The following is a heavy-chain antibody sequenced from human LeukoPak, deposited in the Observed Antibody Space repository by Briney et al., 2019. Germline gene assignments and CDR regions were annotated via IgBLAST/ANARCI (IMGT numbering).Heavy chain of an antibody. Sequence: LETLSLTCSVSGGSISSSTYSWGWIRQPPGKGLEWIGTIYYSGSTYYRPSLKSRVTISVDTSKNQFSLKLSSVTAADTAVYYCASVDTDLVTSFDYWGQGTLVTVSS. CDR1: GGSISSSTYS. J-gene: IGHJ4*02. D-gene: IGHD5-18*01. V-gene: IGHV4-39*01. CDR3: ASVDTDLVTSFDY. CDR2: IYYSGST.